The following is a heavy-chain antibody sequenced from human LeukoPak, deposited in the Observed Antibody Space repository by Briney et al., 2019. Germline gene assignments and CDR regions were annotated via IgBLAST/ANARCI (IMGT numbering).Heavy chain of an antibody. D-gene: IGHD3-10*01. Sequence: PGGSLRLSCAASGFSVNSKYMNWVRQAPGKGLEWVSVIYGGGTTYYAGSVKGRFTISRDNSKDTLYLQMSSLRAEDTAVYYCARHYGSGSYYKPFDYWGQGTLVTVSS. CDR1: GFSVNSKY. V-gene: IGHV3-53*01. J-gene: IGHJ4*02. CDR2: IYGGGTT. CDR3: ARHYGSGSYYKPFDY.